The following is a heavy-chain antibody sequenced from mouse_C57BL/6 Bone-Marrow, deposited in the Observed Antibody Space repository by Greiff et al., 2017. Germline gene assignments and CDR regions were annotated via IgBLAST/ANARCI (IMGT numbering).Heavy chain of an antibody. D-gene: IGHD2-10*02. Sequence: QVQLQQSGAELARPGASVKLSCKASGYTFTSYGISWVKQRTGQGLEWIGVIDPSDSYTNYNQKFKGKATLTVDTSSSTAYMQLSSLTSEDSAVYYCARKSIGGYWGQGTTLTVSS. V-gene: IGHV1-59*01. J-gene: IGHJ2*01. CDR1: GYTFTSYG. CDR3: ARKSIGGY. CDR2: IDPSDSYT.